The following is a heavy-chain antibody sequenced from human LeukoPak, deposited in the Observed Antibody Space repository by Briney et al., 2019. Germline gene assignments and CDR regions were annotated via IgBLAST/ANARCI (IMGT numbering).Heavy chain of an antibody. Sequence: SETLSLTCTVSGGSISSYYWSWIRQPPGKGLEWIGYIYYSGSTNYRPSLKSRVTISVDTSKNQFSLKLSSVTAADTAVYYCARGRGYSSSPWGYWGQGTLVTVSS. J-gene: IGHJ4*02. V-gene: IGHV4-59*12. D-gene: IGHD6-13*01. CDR1: GGSISSYY. CDR3: ARGRGYSSSPWGY. CDR2: IYYSGST.